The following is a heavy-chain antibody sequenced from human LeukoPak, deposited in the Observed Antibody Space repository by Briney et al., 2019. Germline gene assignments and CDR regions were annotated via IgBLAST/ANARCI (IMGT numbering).Heavy chain of an antibody. V-gene: IGHV3-74*01. Sequence: GGSLRLSCAASGFTFSSYWMHWVRQAPGKGLVWVSRINTDGSSTSYADSVKGRFTISRDNSKNTLYLQMNSLRAEDTAVYYCARDGRLRRQSDYWGQGTLVTVSS. J-gene: IGHJ4*02. D-gene: IGHD5-12*01. CDR3: ARDGRLRRQSDY. CDR1: GFTFSSYW. CDR2: INTDGSST.